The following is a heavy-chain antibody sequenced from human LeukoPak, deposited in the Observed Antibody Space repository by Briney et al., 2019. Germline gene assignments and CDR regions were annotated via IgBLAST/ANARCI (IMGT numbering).Heavy chain of an antibody. J-gene: IGHJ4*02. CDR3: ARGWYDSSGYPY. CDR2: IYYSGST. V-gene: IGHV4-39*07. D-gene: IGHD3-22*01. CDR1: GGSISSSSYY. Sequence: SETLSLTCTVSGGSISSSSYYWGWIRQPPGKGLEWIGSIYYSGSTYYNPSLKSRVTISVDTSKNQFSLKLSSVAAADTAVYYCARGWYDSSGYPYWGQGTLVTVSS.